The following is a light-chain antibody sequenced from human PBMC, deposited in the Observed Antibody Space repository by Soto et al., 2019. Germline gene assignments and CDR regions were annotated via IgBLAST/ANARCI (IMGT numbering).Light chain of an antibody. V-gene: IGKV1-5*01. J-gene: IGKJ1*01. Sequence: DIQMPPSPSTLTASVGDRVTIPCRASQNIGHWLAWFQQKPGKTPDLLNYDASSLKSGVPLRFSGSGSGTEFTLTISSLHSDDSATYYCQQYNDEPWTFGQGTKVDIK. CDR2: DAS. CDR1: QNIGHW. CDR3: QQYNDEPWT.